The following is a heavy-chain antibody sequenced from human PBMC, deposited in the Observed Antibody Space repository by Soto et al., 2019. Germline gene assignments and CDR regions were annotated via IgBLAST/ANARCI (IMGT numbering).Heavy chain of an antibody. CDR1: GGSISSGDYY. Sequence: QVQLQESGPGLVKPSQTLSLTCTVSGGSISSGDYYWSWIRQPPGKGLEWIGYIYDSGSTYYKSSLKSLVNITLDKSKNQFSLKLTSVTAAETAVYYCARDNGVGPWGQGTLVTVSS. V-gene: IGHV4-30-4*01. CDR2: IYDSGST. D-gene: IGHD2-8*01. J-gene: IGHJ5*02. CDR3: ARDNGVGP.